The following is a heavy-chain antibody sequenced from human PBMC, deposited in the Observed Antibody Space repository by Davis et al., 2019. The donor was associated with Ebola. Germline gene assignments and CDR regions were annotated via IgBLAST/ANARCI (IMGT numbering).Heavy chain of an antibody. Sequence: ASVKVSCKASGYTFTGYYMHWVRQAPGQGLEWMGWINPNSGGTNYAQKFQGRVTMTRDTSINTAYMELSRPRSDDTAVYYCARDLEERDGDSWSYCYYYMDVWGKGTTVTVSS. V-gene: IGHV1-2*02. D-gene: IGHD6-13*01. J-gene: IGHJ6*03. CDR3: ARDLEERDGDSWSYCYYYMDV. CDR2: INPNSGGT. CDR1: GYTFTGYY.